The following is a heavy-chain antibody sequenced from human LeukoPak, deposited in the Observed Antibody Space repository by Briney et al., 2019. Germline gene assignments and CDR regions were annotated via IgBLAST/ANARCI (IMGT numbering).Heavy chain of an antibody. CDR1: GGSISSGGYS. J-gene: IGHJ4*02. CDR2: IYHSGST. V-gene: IGHV4-30-2*01. CDR3: ARASEYSSSYYFDY. Sequence: SQTLSLTCAVSGGSISSGGYSWSWIRQPPGKGLEWIGYIYHSGSTYYNPSLKSRVTISVDRSKNQFSLKLSSVTAADTAVYYCARASEYSSSYYFDYWGQGTLVTVSS. D-gene: IGHD6-6*01.